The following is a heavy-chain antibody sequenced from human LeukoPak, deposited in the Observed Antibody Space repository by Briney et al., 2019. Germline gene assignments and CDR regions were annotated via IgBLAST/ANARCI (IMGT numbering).Heavy chain of an antibody. J-gene: IGHJ4*02. D-gene: IGHD1-14*01. CDR1: GGSISSSSYY. Sequence: SETLSLTCTVPGGSISSSSYYWGWIRQPPGKGPEWSGSIYYSGSTYYNPSLKSRVTISVDTSKNQCSLKLSSVPAADTAVYYCARQPLRGPVSGEDYWGQGTLVTVSS. CDR3: ARQPLRGPVSGEDY. CDR2: IYYSGST. V-gene: IGHV4-39*01.